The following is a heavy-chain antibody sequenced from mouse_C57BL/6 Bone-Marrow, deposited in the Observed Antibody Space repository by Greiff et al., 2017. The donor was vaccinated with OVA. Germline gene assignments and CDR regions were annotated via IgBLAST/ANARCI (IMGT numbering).Heavy chain of an antibody. CDR3: AIHYYGSSYWYFDV. CDR1: GYTFTNYW. V-gene: IGHV1-63*01. J-gene: IGHJ1*03. CDR2: IYPGGGYT. Sequence: LVESGAELVRPGTSVKMSCKASGYTFTNYWIGWATQRPGPGLEWIGDIYPGGGYTNYTEKFKGKATLTADKSSSTAYMQFSSLTSEDSAIYYCAIHYYGSSYWYFDVWGTGTTVTVSS. D-gene: IGHD1-1*01.